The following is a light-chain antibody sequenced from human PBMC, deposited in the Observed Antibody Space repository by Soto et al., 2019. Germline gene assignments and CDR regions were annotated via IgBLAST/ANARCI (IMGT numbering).Light chain of an antibody. CDR3: ETWDSNTHV. J-gene: IGLJ1*01. CDR1: SGHSSYI. CDR2: LEGSGSY. V-gene: IGLV4-60*02. Sequence: QPVLTQSSSASASLGSSVKLTCTLSSGHSSYIIAWHQQQPGKAPRYLMKLEGSGSYNKGSGVPDRFSGSSSGADHYLTIANLQFEDEADYYCETWDSNTHVFGTGTKVTVL.